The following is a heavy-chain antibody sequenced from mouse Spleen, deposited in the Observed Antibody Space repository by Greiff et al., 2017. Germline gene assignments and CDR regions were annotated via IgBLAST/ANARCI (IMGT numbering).Heavy chain of an antibody. CDR1: GYAFSSSW. CDR2: IYPGDGDT. J-gene: IGHJ1*01. V-gene: IGHV1-82*01. CDR3: ARGYRYDGYFDV. Sequence: QVQLQQSGPELVKPGASVKISCKASGYAFSSSWMNWVKQRPGKGLEWIGRIYPGDGDTNYNGKFKGKATLTADKSSSTAYMQLSSLTSEDSAVYFCARGYRYDGYFDVWGAGTTVTVSS. D-gene: IGHD2-14*01.